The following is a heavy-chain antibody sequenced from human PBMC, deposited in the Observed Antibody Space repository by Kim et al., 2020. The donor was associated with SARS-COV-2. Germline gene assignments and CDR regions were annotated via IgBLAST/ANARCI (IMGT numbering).Heavy chain of an antibody. CDR3: ARLSSCSGGSCYSIYYYYGMDV. J-gene: IGHJ6*02. D-gene: IGHD2-15*01. CDR2: IYYSGST. Sequence: SETLSLTCTVSGGSISSSSYYWGWIRQPPGKGLEWIGSIYYSGSTYYNPSLKSRVTISVDTSKNQFSLKLSSVTAADTAVYYCARLSSCSGGSCYSIYYYYGMDVWGQGTTVTVSS. CDR1: GGSISSSSYY. V-gene: IGHV4-39*01.